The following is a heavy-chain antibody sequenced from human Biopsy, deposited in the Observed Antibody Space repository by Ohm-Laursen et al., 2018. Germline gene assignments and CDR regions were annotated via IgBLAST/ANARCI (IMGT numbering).Heavy chain of an antibody. CDR2: INHRGST. D-gene: IGHD1-14*01. CDR3: ARDRDRRGWFDP. V-gene: IGHV4-34*01. CDR1: GGSFSDYY. J-gene: IGHJ5*02. Sequence: SETLSLTCAVYGGSFSDYYWTWIRQPPGKGLEWIGEINHRGSTNYNPSLKSRVTISVDTSKNQFSLKLRSVTAADTAVYYCARDRDRRGWFDPWGQGTPVTVSS.